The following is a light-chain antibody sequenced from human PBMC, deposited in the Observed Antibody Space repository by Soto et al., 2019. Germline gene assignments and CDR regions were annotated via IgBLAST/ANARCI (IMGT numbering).Light chain of an antibody. J-gene: IGLJ1*01. CDR1: SSDVGGYNY. CDR3: SSYTSSNTRYV. CDR2: EVS. V-gene: IGLV2-14*01. Sequence: QSALTQPASVSGSPGQSITISCTGTSSDVGGYNYVSWYQQHPGKAPKLMIYEVSNRPSGVSNRFSGSKSANTASLTISGRQDDDEADYFCSSYTSSNTRYVFGTGTKLTVL.